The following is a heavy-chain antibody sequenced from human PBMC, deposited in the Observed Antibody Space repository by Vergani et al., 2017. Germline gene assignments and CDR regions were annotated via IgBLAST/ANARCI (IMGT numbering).Heavy chain of an antibody. CDR2: IWYDGSNK. D-gene: IGHD1-7*01. Sequence: QVQLVESGGGVVQPGRSLRLSCAASGFTFSNYGMHWVRQAPGKGLEWVAVIWYDGSNKNFADSVKGRFTISRDNSKNTLYLQMNSLRAEDTAVYYCARDQGLMELRRLPAYWGQGTLVTVSS. CDR1: GFTFSNYG. CDR3: ARDQGLMELRRLPAY. V-gene: IGHV3-33*01. J-gene: IGHJ4*02.